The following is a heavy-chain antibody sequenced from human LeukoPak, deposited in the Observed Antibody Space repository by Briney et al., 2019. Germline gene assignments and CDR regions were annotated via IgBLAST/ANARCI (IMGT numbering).Heavy chain of an antibody. CDR3: AKVGVVVPAATPHVYFDY. CDR1: GFTFSSYA. CDR2: ISGSGGST. Sequence: GGSLRLSCAASGFTFSSYAMSWVRQAPGKGLEWVSAISGSGGSTYYADSVKGRFTISRDNSKNTLYLQMNSLRAEDTAVYYCAKVGVVVPAATPHVYFDYWGQGTLVTVSS. J-gene: IGHJ4*02. D-gene: IGHD2-2*01. V-gene: IGHV3-23*01.